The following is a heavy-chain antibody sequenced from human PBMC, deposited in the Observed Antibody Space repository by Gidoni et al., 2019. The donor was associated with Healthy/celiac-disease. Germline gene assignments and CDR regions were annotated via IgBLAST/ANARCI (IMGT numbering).Heavy chain of an antibody. J-gene: IGHJ4*02. Sequence: QVQLQESGPGLVKPSQTLSLTCTVSGGSISSGSYYWSWIRQPAGKGLEWIGRIYTSGSTNYNPSLKSRVTISVDTSKNQFSLKLSSVTAADTAVYYCARNHVFPFYYFDYWGQGTLVTVSS. CDR1: GGSISSGSYY. CDR2: IYTSGST. CDR3: ARNHVFPFYYFDY. D-gene: IGHD3-3*01. V-gene: IGHV4-61*02.